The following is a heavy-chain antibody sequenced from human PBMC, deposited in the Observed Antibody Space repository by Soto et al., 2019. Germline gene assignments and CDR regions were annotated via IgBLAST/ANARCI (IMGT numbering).Heavy chain of an antibody. D-gene: IGHD2-8*02. V-gene: IGHV3-30*18. J-gene: IGHJ6*02. CDR2: VSYDGTEK. CDR1: GFSFNNNG. CDR3: ANTKPFYWYHMDV. Sequence: QVHLVESGGGVVQPGRSLRLSCAASGFSFNNNGMHWARQAPGRGLEWVAAVSYDGTEKYYADSVKGRFTISRDNSENPLFLQMNRLGAEDPACYFWANTKPFYWYHMDVWGQGATVTVSS.